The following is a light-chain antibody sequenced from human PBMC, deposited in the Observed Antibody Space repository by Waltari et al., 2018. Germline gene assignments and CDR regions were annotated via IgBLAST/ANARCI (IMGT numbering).Light chain of an antibody. CDR2: DAS. Sequence: EIVLTQSPATLSLSPGERATLFCRASQSVSSYLAWYQQKPGQAPRLLIYDASNRATGIPARFSGSWSGTDFTLTISSLEPEDFAVYYCQQRSNWLLTFGGGTKVEIK. J-gene: IGKJ4*01. CDR1: QSVSSY. V-gene: IGKV3-11*01. CDR3: QQRSNWLLT.